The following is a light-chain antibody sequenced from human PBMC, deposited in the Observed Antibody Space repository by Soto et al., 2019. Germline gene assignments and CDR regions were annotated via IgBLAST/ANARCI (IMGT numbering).Light chain of an antibody. J-gene: IGLJ1*01. Sequence: QSALTQPPSASGSPGQSVTLSCTGTRSDVGGYNYVSWYQQHPGKAPKLMIYEVTKRPSGVPDRFSGSKSGNTASLTVSGLQAEDEADYYCSSYAASNNYVFGTGTKVTVL. CDR2: EVT. V-gene: IGLV2-8*01. CDR1: RSDVGGYNY. CDR3: SSYAASNNYV.